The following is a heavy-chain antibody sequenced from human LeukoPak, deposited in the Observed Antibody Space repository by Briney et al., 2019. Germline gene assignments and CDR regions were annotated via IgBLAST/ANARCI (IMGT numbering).Heavy chain of an antibody. CDR1: GFTFSSYG. D-gene: IGHD3-16*01. V-gene: IGHV3-30*02. CDR3: AKEGGLLWDYFDY. J-gene: IGHJ4*02. Sequence: GGSLRLSCAASGFTFSSYGMHWVRQAPGKGLEWVAFIRYDGSNKYYADSVKGRFTISRANSKNTLYLQMNSLRAEDTAVYYCAKEGGLLWDYFDYWGQGTLVTVSS. CDR2: IRYDGSNK.